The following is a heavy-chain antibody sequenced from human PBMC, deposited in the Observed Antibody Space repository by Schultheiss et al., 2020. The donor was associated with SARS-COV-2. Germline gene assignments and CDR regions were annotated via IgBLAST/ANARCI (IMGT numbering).Heavy chain of an antibody. CDR1: GGSISSYY. Sequence: SETLSLTCTVSGGSISSYYWSWIRQPAGKGLEWIGYIYYSGSTNYNPSLKSRVTISVDTSKNQFSLKLSSVTAADTAVYYCARDQSPLWTFDYWGQGTLVTVSS. V-gene: IGHV4-59*12. CDR2: IYYSGST. D-gene: IGHD3-10*01. CDR3: ARDQSPLWTFDY. J-gene: IGHJ4*02.